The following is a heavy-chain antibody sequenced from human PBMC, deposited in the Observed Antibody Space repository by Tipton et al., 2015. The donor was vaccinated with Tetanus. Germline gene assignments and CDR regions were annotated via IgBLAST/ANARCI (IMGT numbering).Heavy chain of an antibody. CDR1: NGSFNGFF. Sequence: TLSLTCVVSNGSFNGFFWSWVRHPPGKGLEWIGSIYNTGNTYYNPSLGSRVTMSVDTSKIQFSLNLTSVTAADTAVYYCASTSYHILTGDPTDSWGQGILVTVSS. CDR2: IYNTGNT. V-gene: IGHV4-34*01. J-gene: IGHJ4*02. CDR3: ASTSYHILTGDPTDS. D-gene: IGHD3-9*01.